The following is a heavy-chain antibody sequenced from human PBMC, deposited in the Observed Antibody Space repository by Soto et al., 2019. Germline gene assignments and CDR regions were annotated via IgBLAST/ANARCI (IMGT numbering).Heavy chain of an antibody. CDR3: ARHHVRGRTIAGAAEF. CDR2: INHSGNT. Sequence: NPSETLSLTCAVYGKSLSGYYWSWIRQPPGKALEWIGEINHSGNTNYNPSLKSRVTISVDTSKNQLFLNLSSVTAADTAMYYCARHHVRGRTIAGAAEFWGQGTLVTVSS. J-gene: IGHJ4*02. CDR1: GKSLSGYY. V-gene: IGHV4-34*01. D-gene: IGHD1-26*01.